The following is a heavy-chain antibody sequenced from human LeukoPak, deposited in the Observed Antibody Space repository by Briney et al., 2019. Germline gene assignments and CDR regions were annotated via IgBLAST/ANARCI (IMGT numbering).Heavy chain of an antibody. J-gene: IGHJ4*02. CDR1: GGSISSYY. CDR3: ARYMVRGVKGLDY. Sequence: PSETLSLTCTVSGGSISSYYWSWIRQPPGKGLEWIGYIYYSGSTNYNPSLKSRVTISVDTSKKQFSLKLSSVTAADTAVYYCARYMVRGVKGLDYWGQGTLVTVSS. V-gene: IGHV4-59*01. CDR2: IYYSGST. D-gene: IGHD3-10*01.